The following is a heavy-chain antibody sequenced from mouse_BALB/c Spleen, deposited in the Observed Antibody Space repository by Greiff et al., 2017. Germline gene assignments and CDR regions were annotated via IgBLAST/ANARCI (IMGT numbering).Heavy chain of an antibody. V-gene: IGHV3-2*02. Sequence: EVQGVESGPGLVKPSQSLSLTCTVTGYSITSDYAWNWIRQFPGNKLEWMGYISYSGSTSYNPSLKSRISITRDTSKNQFFLQLNSVTTEDTATYYCARSYRYWYFDVWGGGATVPVSS. CDR1: GYSITSDYA. D-gene: IGHD2-14*01. J-gene: IGHJ1*01. CDR3: ARSYRYWYFDV. CDR2: ISYSGST.